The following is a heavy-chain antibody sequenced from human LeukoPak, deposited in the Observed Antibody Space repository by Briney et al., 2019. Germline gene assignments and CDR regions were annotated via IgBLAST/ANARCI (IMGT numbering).Heavy chain of an antibody. CDR1: GGSITSGGDS. J-gene: IGHJ6*03. V-gene: IGHV4-30-4*07. D-gene: IGHD6-19*01. CDR3: ARAYSSGWMNYYYYMDV. CDR2: MYYSGTT. Sequence: SETLSLTCAVSGGSITSGGDSWSWIRQPPGKGLEWIGCMYYSGTTYYNPSLKSRVTISVDTSKNQFSLKLSSVTAADTAVYYCARAYSSGWMNYYYYMDVWGKGTTVTVSS.